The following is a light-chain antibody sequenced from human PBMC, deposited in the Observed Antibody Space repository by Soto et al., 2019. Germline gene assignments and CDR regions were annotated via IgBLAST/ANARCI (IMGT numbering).Light chain of an antibody. Sequence: DIQMTQSPYSLSASVGDRVTITCRASQSISSYLNWYQQKPGKAHKLLIYAASSLQSGVPSRFSCSGSGTDFTLTISSLQPEDFATYYCQQRYSTPIFTFGPGTKVDIK. CDR2: AAS. CDR3: QQRYSTPIFT. CDR1: QSISSY. J-gene: IGKJ3*01. V-gene: IGKV1-39*01.